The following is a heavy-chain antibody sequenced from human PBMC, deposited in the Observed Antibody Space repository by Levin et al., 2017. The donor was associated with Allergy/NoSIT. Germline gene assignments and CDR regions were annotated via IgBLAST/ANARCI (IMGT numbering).Heavy chain of an antibody. D-gene: IGHD3-22*01. Sequence: ASVKVSCKASRYIFSDYFIHWVRQAPGQGLEWMGWINPHIGDTKYAQEFQGRVTMTRDTSISTAYIALNRLTSDDTAVYYCARDLYNDDSVFGYWGQGTLVNVCS. J-gene: IGHJ4*02. CDR2: INPHIGDT. V-gene: IGHV1-2*02. CDR1: RYIFSDYF. CDR3: ARDLYNDDSVFGY.